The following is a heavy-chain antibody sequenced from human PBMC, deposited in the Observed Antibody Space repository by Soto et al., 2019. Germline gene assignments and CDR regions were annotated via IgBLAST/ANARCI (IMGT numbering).Heavy chain of an antibody. J-gene: IGHJ4*02. CDR2: ISGSGGST. V-gene: IGHV3-23*01. D-gene: IGHD5-18*01. CDR1: GFTFSSYA. CDR3: VRTPRGYDYAHSFDF. Sequence: GGSLRLSCAASGFTFSSYAMSWVRQAPGKGLEWVSAISGSGGSTYYADSVKGRFTISRDNSKNSLFLQMNSLRADDTGVYYCVRTPRGYDYAHSFDFWGQGALVTVSS.